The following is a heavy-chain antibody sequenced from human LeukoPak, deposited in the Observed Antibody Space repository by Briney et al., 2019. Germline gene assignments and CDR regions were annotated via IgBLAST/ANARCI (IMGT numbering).Heavy chain of an antibody. CDR1: AFTFSHHA. V-gene: IGHV3-30*04. J-gene: IGHJ4*02. CDR2: ISYDGSDK. CDR3: ARDKMEWLLTKYYFDY. D-gene: IGHD3-3*01. Sequence: SLRLSFSSSAFTFSHHAVHGICQRPGKGLKWVAIISYDGSDKYYADSVKGRFTISRDNSKNTLYLQMNSLRAEDTAVYYCARDKMEWLLTKYYFDYWGQGTLVTVSS.